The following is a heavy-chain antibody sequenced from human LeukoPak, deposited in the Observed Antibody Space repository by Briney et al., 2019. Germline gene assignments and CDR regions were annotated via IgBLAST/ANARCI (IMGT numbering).Heavy chain of an antibody. V-gene: IGHV4-34*01. CDR3: ARRGLGRPDY. J-gene: IGHJ4*02. Sequence: SETLSLTCAVYGESFSGYYWSWIRQPPGKGLEWIGEITHSGSTNYNPSLRSRVTISVGTSKKQFSLNLSSVTAADTAVYYCARRGLGRPDYWGQGTLVTVSS. D-gene: IGHD3/OR15-3a*01. CDR2: ITHSGST. CDR1: GESFSGYY.